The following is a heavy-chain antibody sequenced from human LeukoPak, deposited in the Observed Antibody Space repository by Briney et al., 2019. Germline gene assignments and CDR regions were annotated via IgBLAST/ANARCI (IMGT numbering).Heavy chain of an antibody. CDR3: ARGVIAVAQFDY. V-gene: IGHV4-38-2*01. D-gene: IGHD6-19*01. Sequence: PSETLSLTCAVYAYSISDGYVWAWIRQPPGKGLEWIGSIYHSGSTYYSPSLKSRVTISVDTSKNQFSLKLNSVTAANTAVYYCARGVIAVAQFDYWGQGTLVTVSS. CDR1: AYSISDGYV. J-gene: IGHJ4*02. CDR2: IYHSGST.